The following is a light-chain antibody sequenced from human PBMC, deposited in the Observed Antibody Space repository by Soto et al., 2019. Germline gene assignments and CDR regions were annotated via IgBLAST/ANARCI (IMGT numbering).Light chain of an antibody. CDR3: QQYSHRIT. CDR2: AAS. V-gene: IGKV1-39*01. J-gene: IGKJ5*01. Sequence: DIRMAQTPSALSASVRDEVSXXCRASQTIMTYLNWYQLKPGKPPRLLIYAASSLQSGVPSRFSGGGSGTDFTLTISSLQPEDIATYYCQQYSHRITFGQGTRLEIK. CDR1: QTIMTY.